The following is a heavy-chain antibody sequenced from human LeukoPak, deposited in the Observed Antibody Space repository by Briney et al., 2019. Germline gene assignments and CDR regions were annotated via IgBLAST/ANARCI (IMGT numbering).Heavy chain of an antibody. CDR2: INPSGGST. CDR3: ADLYGGNFDY. D-gene: IGHD4-23*01. J-gene: IGHJ4*02. Sequence: GASVKVSCKASGYTFTSYYMHWVRQAPGQGLEWMGIINPSGGSTSYAQKFQGRATMTRDMSTSTVYMELSSLRSEDTAVYYCADLYGGNFDYWGQGTLVTVSS. CDR1: GYTFTSYY. V-gene: IGHV1-46*01.